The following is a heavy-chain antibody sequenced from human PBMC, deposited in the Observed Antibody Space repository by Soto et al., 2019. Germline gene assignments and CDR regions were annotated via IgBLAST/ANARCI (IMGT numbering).Heavy chain of an antibody. CDR1: GYTFTTYA. CDR3: ATSRDYCSSTSCYEGYYYYMDV. D-gene: IGHD2-2*01. Sequence: ASVKVSCKASGYTFTTYAMHWVRQAPGQRFEWMGWINAGNGNTQYSQKFQGRVTITRDTSASTAYMELSSLRSEDTAVYYCATSRDYCSSTSCYEGYYYYMDVWGKETTVTVSS. V-gene: IGHV1-3*01. J-gene: IGHJ6*03. CDR2: INAGNGNT.